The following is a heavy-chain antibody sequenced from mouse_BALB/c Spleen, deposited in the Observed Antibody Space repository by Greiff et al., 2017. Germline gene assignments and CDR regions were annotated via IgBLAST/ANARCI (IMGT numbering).Heavy chain of an antibody. J-gene: IGHJ2*01. CDR2: IYPGSGST. V-gene: IGHV1-55*01. Sequence: QVQLQQPGAELVKPGTSVKLSCKASGYNFTSYWINWVKLRPGQGLEWIGDIYPGSGSTNYNEKFKSKATLTVDTSSSTAYMQLSSLASEDSALYYCARYGYFDYWGQGTTLTVSS. D-gene: IGHD1-1*02. CDR1: GYNFTSYW. CDR3: ARYGYFDY.